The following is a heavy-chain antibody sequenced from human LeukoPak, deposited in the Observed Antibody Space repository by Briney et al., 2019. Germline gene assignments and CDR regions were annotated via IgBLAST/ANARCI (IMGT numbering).Heavy chain of an antibody. J-gene: IGHJ4*02. V-gene: IGHV3-30*02. D-gene: IGHD6-13*01. CDR1: GFTFSSYG. CDR2: IRYDGSNK. CDR3: AKSSSSWPPNWYYFDY. Sequence: GGSLRLSCAASGFTFSSYGMHWVRQAPGKGLEWVAFIRYDGSNKYYADSVKGRFTISRDNSKNTLYLQMNSLRAEDTAVYYCAKSSSSWPPNWYYFDYWGQGTLVTVSS.